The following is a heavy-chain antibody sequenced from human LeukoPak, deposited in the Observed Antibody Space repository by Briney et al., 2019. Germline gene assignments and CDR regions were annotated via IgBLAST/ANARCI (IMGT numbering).Heavy chain of an antibody. V-gene: IGHV3-30-3*01. CDR3: VRDRYDIP. CDR1: GFTFSSYA. J-gene: IGHJ5*02. Sequence: PGGSLRLSCAASGFTFSSYAMHWVRQAPGKRLEWVAVISYDATNKYYIDSVKGRFTISRDNSKNTVYLQMNSLRPEDTAVYYCVRDRYDIPWGQGTLVTVSS. CDR2: ISYDATNK. D-gene: IGHD3-9*01.